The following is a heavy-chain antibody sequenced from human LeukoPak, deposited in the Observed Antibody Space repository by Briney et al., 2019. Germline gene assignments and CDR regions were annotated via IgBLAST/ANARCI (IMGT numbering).Heavy chain of an antibody. V-gene: IGHV3-53*01. CDR1: GFTVSSNY. CDR3: ATQSRPYYDILTGYYQLDY. Sequence: GGSLRLSCAVSGFTVSSNYMSWVRQAPGRGLEWVSVIYSGGNTYYADSVKGRFTISRDNSKNTLYLQMNSLRAEDTAVYYCATQSRPYYDILTGYYQLDYWGQGTLVTVSS. CDR2: IYSGGNT. D-gene: IGHD3-9*01. J-gene: IGHJ4*02.